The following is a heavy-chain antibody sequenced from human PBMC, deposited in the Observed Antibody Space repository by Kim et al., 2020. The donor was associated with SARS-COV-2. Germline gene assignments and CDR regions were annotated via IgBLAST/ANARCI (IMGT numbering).Heavy chain of an antibody. CDR3: ARDGYGDLDNWFDP. J-gene: IGHJ5*02. CDR1: GYTFTSYA. Sequence: ASVKVSCKASGYTFTSYAMNWVRQAPGQGLEWMGWINTNTGNPTYAQGFTGRFVFSLDTYVSTAYLQISSLKAEDTAVYYCARDGYGDLDNWFDPWGQGTLVTVSS. CDR2: INTNTGNP. V-gene: IGHV7-4-1*02. D-gene: IGHD4-17*01.